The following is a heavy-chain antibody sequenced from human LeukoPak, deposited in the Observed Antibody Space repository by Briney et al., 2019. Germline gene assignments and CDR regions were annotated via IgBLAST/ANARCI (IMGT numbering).Heavy chain of an antibody. D-gene: IGHD6-19*01. J-gene: IGHJ4*02. CDR2: IYPGDSDT. V-gene: IGHV5-51*01. CDR3: ARPGRGSGWPNGVIDY. CDR1: GYSFTSYW. Sequence: GESLKISCKGSGYSFTSYWIGWVRQMPGKGLEWMGIIYPGDSDTRYSPSFQGQVTISADKSISTAYLQWSSLKASDTAMYYCARPGRGSGWPNGVIDYWGQGTLVTVSS.